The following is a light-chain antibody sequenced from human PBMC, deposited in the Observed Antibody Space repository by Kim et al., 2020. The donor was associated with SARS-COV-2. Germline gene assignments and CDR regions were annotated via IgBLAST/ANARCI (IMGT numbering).Light chain of an antibody. V-gene: IGKV3-11*01. CDR2: DAS. Sequence: SLSAGERATRSCRINQSVSSYLDWYQQKPGQAPRLLIYDASHRAIGIPPRFSGSGSGTDFTLTISSLEPEDFAVYYCQQRNNWWTFGQGTKVDIK. CDR1: QSVSSY. J-gene: IGKJ1*01. CDR3: QQRNNWWT.